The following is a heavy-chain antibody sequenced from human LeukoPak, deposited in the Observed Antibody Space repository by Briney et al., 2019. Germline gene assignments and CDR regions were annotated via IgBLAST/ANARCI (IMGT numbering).Heavy chain of an antibody. CDR3: ARDGNDILTGYYYYSYMDV. V-gene: IGHV3-33*01. J-gene: IGHJ6*03. Sequence: PGGSLRLFCAASGFTFSSYGMHWVRQAPGKGLEGVAVIWYDGSNKYYADSVKGRFTISRDNSKNTLYMQMNSLRAENTAVYYCARDGNDILTGYYYYSYMDVWGKGTTVTVAS. CDR1: GFTFSSYG. CDR2: IWYDGSNK. D-gene: IGHD3-9*01.